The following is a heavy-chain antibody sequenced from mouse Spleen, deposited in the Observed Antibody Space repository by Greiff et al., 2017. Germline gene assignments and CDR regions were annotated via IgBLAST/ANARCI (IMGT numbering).Heavy chain of an antibody. D-gene: IGHD1-1*01. Sequence: VQLQESGPGLVQPSQSLSITCTVSGFSLTSYGVHWVRQSPGKGLEWLGVIWSGGSTDYNAAFISRLSISKDNSKSQVFFKMNSLQADDTAIYYCARSPYGSTIYYYAMDYWGQGTSVTVSS. J-gene: IGHJ4*01. CDR3: ARSPYGSTIYYYAMDY. CDR2: IWSGGST. CDR1: GFSLTSYG. V-gene: IGHV2-2*01.